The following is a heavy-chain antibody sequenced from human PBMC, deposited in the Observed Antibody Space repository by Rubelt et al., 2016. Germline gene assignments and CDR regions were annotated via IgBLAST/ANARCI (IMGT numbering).Heavy chain of an antibody. CDR1: AGSITSSTDY. Sequence: QLQESGPGLVKPSETLSLTCSVPAGSITSSTDYWGWIRQPPGKGLEWIGSIHSGGLSYFNPSLKSRVTISVDTSKNQVSLKRGSVTAEDTAVHYCARLLRSYWYFDLWGRGTLVTVSS. CDR3: ARLLRSYWYFDL. CDR2: IHSGGLS. J-gene: IGHJ2*01. V-gene: IGHV4-39*01.